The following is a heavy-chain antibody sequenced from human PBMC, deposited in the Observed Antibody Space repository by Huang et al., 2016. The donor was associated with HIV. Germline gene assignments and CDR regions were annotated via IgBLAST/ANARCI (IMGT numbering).Heavy chain of an antibody. CDR2: IDNSGST. J-gene: IGHJ4*02. Sequence: QVQLQQWGAGLLKPSETLSLTCAVYGGSFTGYYWSWFRQPPGQGREGIGEIDNSGSTNNNPSRKSRVTMSVDTSKNQFSLKLISVPAADTAMYYWASGPHSARTLDFWGQGTLVTVSS. V-gene: IGHV4-34*01. CDR3: ASGPHSARTLDF. D-gene: IGHD6-6*01. CDR1: GGSFTGYY.